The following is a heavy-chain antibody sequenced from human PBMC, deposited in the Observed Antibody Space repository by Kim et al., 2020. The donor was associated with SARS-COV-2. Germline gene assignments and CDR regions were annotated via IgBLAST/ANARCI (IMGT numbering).Heavy chain of an antibody. Sequence: GGSLRLSCTASGFTFGDYAMSWFRQAPGKGLEWVGFIRSKAYGGTTEYAASVKGRFTISRDDSKSIAYLQMNSLKTEDTAVYYCTREGVLWFRKYGMDVWGQGTTVTVSS. CDR3: TREGVLWFRKYGMDV. CDR1: GFTFGDYA. J-gene: IGHJ6*02. V-gene: IGHV3-49*03. D-gene: IGHD3-10*01. CDR2: IRSKAYGGTT.